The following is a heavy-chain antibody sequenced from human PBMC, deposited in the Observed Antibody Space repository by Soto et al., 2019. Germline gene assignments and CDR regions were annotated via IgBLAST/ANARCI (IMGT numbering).Heavy chain of an antibody. D-gene: IGHD6-19*01. J-gene: IGHJ4*02. V-gene: IGHV3-30*18. CDR3: AKDAGIAVVKYYFDS. Sequence: GGSLRLSCAASGFTFSSYGMHWVRQAPGKGLEWVAVISYDGSNKYYADSVKGRFTISRDNSKNTLYLQMNSLRAEDTAVYYCAKDAGIAVVKYYFDSWGQGTRVTVPS. CDR1: GFTFSSYG. CDR2: ISYDGSNK.